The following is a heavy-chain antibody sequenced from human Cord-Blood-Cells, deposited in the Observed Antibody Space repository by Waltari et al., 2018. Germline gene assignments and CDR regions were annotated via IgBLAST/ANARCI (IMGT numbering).Heavy chain of an antibody. CDR3: ARGGGPSGYDYWFDP. D-gene: IGHD5-12*01. CDR1: GYTFTGYY. CDR2: INPNSGGT. J-gene: IGHJ5*02. V-gene: IGHV1-2*02. Sequence: QVQLVQSGAEVKKPGASVKVSCKASGYTFTGYYMHWVRQAPGQGLEWMGWINPNSGGTNYGQKFQGRVTMTRDTSISTAYMELSRLRSDDTAVYYCARGGGPSGYDYWFDPWGQGTLVTVSS.